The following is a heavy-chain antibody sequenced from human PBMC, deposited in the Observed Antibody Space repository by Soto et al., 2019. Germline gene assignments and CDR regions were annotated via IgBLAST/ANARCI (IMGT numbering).Heavy chain of an antibody. CDR3: ARDGLYCSSTSCRTLASRDYYYYYMDV. V-gene: IGHV3-74*01. CDR2: INSDGSST. J-gene: IGHJ6*03. CDR1: GFTFSSYW. Sequence: GGSLRLSCAASGFTFSSYWMHWVRQAPGKGLVWVSRINSDGSSTSYADSVKGRFTISRDNAKNTLYRQMNSLRAEDTAVYYCARDGLYCSSTSCRTLASRDYYYYYMDVWGKGTTVTVSS. D-gene: IGHD2-2*01.